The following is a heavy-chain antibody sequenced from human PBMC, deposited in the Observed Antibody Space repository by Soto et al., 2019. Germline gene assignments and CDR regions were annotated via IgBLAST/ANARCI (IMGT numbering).Heavy chain of an antibody. J-gene: IGHJ6*02. D-gene: IGHD1-7*01. CDR1: GGSFSGYY. CDR3: ARGVPYPLITGTSGDNYFYYAMDV. Sequence: SETLSLTCAVYGGSFSGYYWSWIRQPPGKGLEWIGEINHTGSTNYNPSLKSRVTISVDTSKNQFSLKVTSVTAPDTAVYYCARGVPYPLITGTSGDNYFYYAMDVWGQGTTVTVPS. CDR2: INHTGST. V-gene: IGHV4-34*01.